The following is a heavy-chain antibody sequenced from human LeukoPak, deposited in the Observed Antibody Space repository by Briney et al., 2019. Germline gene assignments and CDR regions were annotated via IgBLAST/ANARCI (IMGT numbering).Heavy chain of an antibody. J-gene: IGHJ5*02. CDR3: ARTIVGATTNQDDWFDP. Sequence: SETLSLTCTVSGGSISSYYWSWIRQPAGKGLEWIGRIYTSGSTNYNPSLKSRVTMSVDTSKNQFSLKLSSVTAADTAVYYCARTIVGATTNQDDWFDPWGQGTLVTVSS. CDR2: IYTSGST. D-gene: IGHD1-26*01. CDR1: GGSISSYY. V-gene: IGHV4-4*07.